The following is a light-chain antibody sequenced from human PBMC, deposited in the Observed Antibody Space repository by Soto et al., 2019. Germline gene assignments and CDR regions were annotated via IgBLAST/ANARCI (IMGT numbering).Light chain of an antibody. CDR2: DAS. V-gene: IGKV3-20*01. J-gene: IGKJ1*01. Sequence: EFVLTQSPGTLFLSPGDRATLSCRASQTVRNNYLAWYQQKPGQAPRLLIYDASSMASGIPYRFSGGGSGTDFTLTISCLQSEDFATYYCQQYYSYPQTFGQGTKVDIK. CDR1: QTVRNNY. CDR3: QQYYSYPQT.